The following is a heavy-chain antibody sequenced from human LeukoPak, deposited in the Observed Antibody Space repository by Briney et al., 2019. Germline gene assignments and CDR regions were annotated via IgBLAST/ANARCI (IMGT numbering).Heavy chain of an antibody. D-gene: IGHD1-1*01. CDR3: AKDSGGYNWNDRQGFFFDF. CDR1: GFTFSSYA. Sequence: GGSLRLSCAASGFTFSSYAMSWVRQAPGKGLEWVSAISGSGGSTYYADSVKGRFTISRDNSKNTLYLQMNSLRAADTAVYYCAKDSGGYNWNDRQGFFFDFWGQGTLVTVSS. V-gene: IGHV3-23*01. J-gene: IGHJ4*02. CDR2: ISGSGGST.